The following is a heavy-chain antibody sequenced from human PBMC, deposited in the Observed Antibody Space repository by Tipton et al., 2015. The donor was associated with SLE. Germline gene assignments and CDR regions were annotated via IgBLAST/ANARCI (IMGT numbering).Heavy chain of an antibody. CDR3: ARYNSPSWFDP. J-gene: IGHJ5*02. V-gene: IGHV4-4*07. Sequence: TLSLTCTVSGGSISSEYWSWLRQPAGKGLECIGRLNPSGGTNYNPSLKSRVTMSLDTSKKQFSLKLTSVTAADTAVYYCARYNSPSWFDPWGQGTLVTVSS. CDR1: GGSISSEY. D-gene: IGHD6-19*01. CDR2: LNPSGGT.